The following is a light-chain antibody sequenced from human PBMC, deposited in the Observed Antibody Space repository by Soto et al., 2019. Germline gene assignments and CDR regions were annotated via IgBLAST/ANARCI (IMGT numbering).Light chain of an antibody. J-gene: IGKJ1*01. Sequence: EIVMTQSPATLSVPPGERATLSCRASQSVSSNLAWYQQKPGQAPRLLIYGASTRATGIPARFSGSGSGTEFTFTISSLQSEDFAVYYCQQYNNWPPWTFGQGTKVEIK. V-gene: IGKV3-15*01. CDR3: QQYNNWPPWT. CDR2: GAS. CDR1: QSVSSN.